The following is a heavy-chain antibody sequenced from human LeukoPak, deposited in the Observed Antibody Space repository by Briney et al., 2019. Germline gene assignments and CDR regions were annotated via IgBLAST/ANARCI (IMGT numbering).Heavy chain of an antibody. J-gene: IGHJ4*02. CDR2: IYYSGSI. CDR3: ARGQYGGTFGGVIIHVSGFDY. CDR1: GDSISSHY. Sequence: KPSETLSLTCTVSGDSISSHYWSWIRQPPGKGLEWIGYIYYSGSINYNSSLKSRVTISVDTSKNQFSLKLNSVTAADTAVYYCARGQYGGTFGGVIIHVSGFDYWGQGTLVTVSS. D-gene: IGHD3-16*02. V-gene: IGHV4-59*11.